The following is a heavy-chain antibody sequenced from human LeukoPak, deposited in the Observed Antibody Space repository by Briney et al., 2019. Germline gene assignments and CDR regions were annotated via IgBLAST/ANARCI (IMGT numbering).Heavy chain of an antibody. CDR1: GGSFSGYY. CDR3: ARGTTYYDFWSGTPENYYYMDV. J-gene: IGHJ6*03. V-gene: IGHV4-34*01. Sequence: PSETLSLTCAVYGGSFSGYYWSWIRQPPGKGLEWIGEINHSGSTNYNPSLKSRVTISVDTSKNQFSLKLCSVTAADSAVYYCARGTTYYDFWSGTPENYYYMDVWGKGTTVTVSS. CDR2: INHSGST. D-gene: IGHD3-3*01.